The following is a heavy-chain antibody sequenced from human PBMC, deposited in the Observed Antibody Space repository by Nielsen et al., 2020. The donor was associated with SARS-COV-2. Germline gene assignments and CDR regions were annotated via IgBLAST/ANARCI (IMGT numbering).Heavy chain of an antibody. Sequence: GGSLRLSCAASGFTFSSCGMHWVRQAPGKGLEWVAVIWYDGSNKYYADSVKGRFTISRDNSKNTLYLQMNSLRAEDTAVYYCAREGGVGATTGIDYWGQGTLVTVSS. CDR3: AREGGVGATTGIDY. V-gene: IGHV3-33*01. CDR2: IWYDGSNK. D-gene: IGHD1-26*01. CDR1: GFTFSSCG. J-gene: IGHJ4*02.